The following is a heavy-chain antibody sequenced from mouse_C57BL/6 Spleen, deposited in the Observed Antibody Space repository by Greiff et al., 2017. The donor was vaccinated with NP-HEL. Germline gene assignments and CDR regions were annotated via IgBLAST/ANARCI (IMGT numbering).Heavy chain of an antibody. J-gene: IGHJ4*01. CDR1: GFSLTSYG. V-gene: IGHV2-2*01. D-gene: IGHD1-1*01. CDR3: ARNIYYYGSSYIYAMDY. CDR2: IWSGGST. Sequence: VKLVESGPGLVQPSQSLSITCTVSGFSLTSYGVHWVRQSPGKGLEWLGVIWSGGSTDYNAAFISRLSISKDNSKSQVFFKMNSLQADDTAIYYCARNIYYYGSSYIYAMDYWGQGTSVTVSS.